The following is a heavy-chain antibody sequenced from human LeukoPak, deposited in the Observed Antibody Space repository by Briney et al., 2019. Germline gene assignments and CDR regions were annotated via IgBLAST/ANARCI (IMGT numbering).Heavy chain of an antibody. CDR3: ARRPRNDILTVTPFDY. CDR1: GGSISSYY. J-gene: IGHJ4*02. Sequence: SETLSLTCTVSGGSISSYYWSWVRQPPGKGLEWIGYIYYSGSTDSTPSLKSRVTISVDTSKNQFSLKLRSVTAADTSVYYCARRPRNDILTVTPFDYCGQGILVTVSS. V-gene: IGHV4-59*01. CDR2: IYYSGST. D-gene: IGHD3-9*01.